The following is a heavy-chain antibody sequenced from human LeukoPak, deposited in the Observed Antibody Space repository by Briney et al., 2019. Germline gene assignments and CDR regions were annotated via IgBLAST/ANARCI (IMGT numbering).Heavy chain of an antibody. D-gene: IGHD1-7*01. CDR3: ARVSVPKSYNRNYWAFDI. Sequence: PSETLSLTCAVYGGSFSGYYWSWIRQPPGKGLEWIGEINHSGSTNYNPSLKSRVTISVDTSKNQFSLKLSSVTAADTAVYYCARVSVPKSYNRNYWAFDIWGQGTMVTVSS. CDR1: GGSFSGYY. V-gene: IGHV4-34*01. J-gene: IGHJ3*02. CDR2: INHSGST.